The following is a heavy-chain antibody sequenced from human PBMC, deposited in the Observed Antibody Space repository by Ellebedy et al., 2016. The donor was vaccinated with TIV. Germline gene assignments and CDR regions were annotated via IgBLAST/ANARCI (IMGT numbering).Heavy chain of an antibody. CDR2: INTTGGYI. Sequence: PGGSLRLSCAPSGFNFTMYYMNWVRKVPGKGLEWISSINTTGGYIYSADSVKGRFTMSRDSAKNSLFLQMNSLRAKDTAVYFCARDYYGSGSYQDYWGQGTLVTVSS. CDR3: ARDYYGSGSYQDY. D-gene: IGHD3-10*01. V-gene: IGHV3-21*01. J-gene: IGHJ4*02. CDR1: GFNFTMYY.